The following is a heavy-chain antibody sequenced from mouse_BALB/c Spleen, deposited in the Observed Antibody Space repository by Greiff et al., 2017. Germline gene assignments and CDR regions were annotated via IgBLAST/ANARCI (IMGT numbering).Heavy chain of an antibody. Sequence: VQLQQSGAELMKPGASVKISCKATGYTFSSYWIEWVKQRPGHGLEWIGEILPGSGSTNYNEKFKGKATFTADTSSNTAYMQLSSLTSEDSAVYYCARRGSSYYYAMDYWGQGTSVTVSS. D-gene: IGHD1-1*01. CDR2: ILPGSGST. CDR3: ARRGSSYYYAMDY. V-gene: IGHV1-9*01. J-gene: IGHJ4*01. CDR1: GYTFSSYW.